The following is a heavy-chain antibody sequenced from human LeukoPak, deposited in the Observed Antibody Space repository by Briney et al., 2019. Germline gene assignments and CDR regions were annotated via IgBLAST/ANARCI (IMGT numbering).Heavy chain of an antibody. CDR3: ARQAPYYYDSSGYYPDRYWFDP. J-gene: IGHJ5*02. V-gene: IGHV5-51*01. CDR1: GYSFTSYW. Sequence: PGESLKISCKGSGYSFTSYWIGWVRQMPGKGLEWMGIIYPGDSDTRYSPTFQGQVTISADKSISTAYLQWSSLKASDTAMYYCARQAPYYYDSSGYYPDRYWFDPWGQGTLVTVSS. CDR2: IYPGDSDT. D-gene: IGHD3-22*01.